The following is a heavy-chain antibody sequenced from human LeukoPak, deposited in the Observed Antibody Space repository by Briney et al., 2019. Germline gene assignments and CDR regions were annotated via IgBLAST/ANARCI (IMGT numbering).Heavy chain of an antibody. Sequence: GGSLRLSCAASGFTFSSYALHWVRQAPGKGLEYVSAISSNGGSTYYANSVKGRFTISRDNSKNTLYLQMGSLRAEDMAVYYCARGSRVGATALFDYWGQGTLVTVSS. J-gene: IGHJ4*02. CDR3: ARGSRVGATALFDY. CDR1: GFTFSSYA. V-gene: IGHV3-64*01. D-gene: IGHD1-26*01. CDR2: ISSNGGST.